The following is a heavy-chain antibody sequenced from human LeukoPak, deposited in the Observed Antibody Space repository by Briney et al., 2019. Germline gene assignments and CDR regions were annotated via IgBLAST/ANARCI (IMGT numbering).Heavy chain of an antibody. D-gene: IGHD3-22*01. CDR1: GFTFSSYG. CDR3: ASEFPYDSSGYLDH. CDR2: IWYDGSNK. J-gene: IGHJ4*02. V-gene: IGHV3-33*01. Sequence: AGGSLRLSCAASGFTFSSYGMHWVRQAPGKGLEWVAVIWYDGSNKYYADSVKGRFTISRDNSKNTLYLQMNSLRAEDTAVYYCASEFPYDSSGYLDHWGQGTLVTVSS.